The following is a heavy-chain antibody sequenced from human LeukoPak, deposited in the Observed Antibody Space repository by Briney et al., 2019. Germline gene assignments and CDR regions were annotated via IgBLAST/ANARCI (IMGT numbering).Heavy chain of an antibody. CDR3: ARELQLERLAFGKEGSAFDY. CDR2: ISYDGSYK. V-gene: IGHV3-30*04. CDR1: EFTFISYT. J-gene: IGHJ4*02. Sequence: GGSLRLSCAASEFTFISYTVHWVRQAPGKGLEWVALISYDGSYKYYADSVKGRFTISRDNSKNSLYLQMNRLGADDTAVYYCARELQLERLAFGKEGSAFDYWGQGALVTVSS. D-gene: IGHD1-1*01.